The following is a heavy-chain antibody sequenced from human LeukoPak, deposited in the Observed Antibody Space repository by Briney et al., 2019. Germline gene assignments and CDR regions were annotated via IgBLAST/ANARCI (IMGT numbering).Heavy chain of an antibody. J-gene: IGHJ4*02. Sequence: GGSLRLSCAASGFTVSSNYMSWVRQAPGKGLEWVSAISGSGGSTYYADSVKGRFTISRDNSKNTLYLQMNSLRAEDTAVYYCANLPITMIVVVISWGQGTLVTVSS. D-gene: IGHD3-22*01. CDR3: ANLPITMIVVVIS. CDR2: ISGSGGST. V-gene: IGHV3-23*01. CDR1: GFTVSSNY.